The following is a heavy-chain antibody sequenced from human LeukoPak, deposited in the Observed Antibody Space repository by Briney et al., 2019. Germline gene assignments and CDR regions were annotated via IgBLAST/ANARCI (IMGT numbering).Heavy chain of an antibody. CDR2: INHSGST. Sequence: SETLSLTCTVSGGSISSGDYYWSWIRQPPGKGLEWIGEINHSGSTNYNPSLKSRVAISVDTSKNQFSLKLSSVTAADTAVYYCARLPVSLELLGFDPWGQGTLVTVSS. CDR1: GGSISSGDYY. V-gene: IGHV4-30-4*01. CDR3: ARLPVSLELLGFDP. J-gene: IGHJ5*02. D-gene: IGHD1-7*01.